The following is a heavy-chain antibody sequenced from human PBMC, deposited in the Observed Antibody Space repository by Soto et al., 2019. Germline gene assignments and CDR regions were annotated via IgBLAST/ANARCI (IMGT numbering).Heavy chain of an antibody. CDR1: GYSFTSYA. D-gene: IGHD4-17*01. V-gene: IGHV1-3*01. CDR2: INPGNGNT. CDR3: ARDIYTANYGDRYHY. Sequence: GASVKVSCKASGYSFTSYAMHWVRQAPGQRLEWLGWINPGNGNTGYSQKFQGRVTLTRDTSARTAYMELSSLRSEDTAVYYCARDIYTANYGDRYHYWGQGTLVTVSS. J-gene: IGHJ4*02.